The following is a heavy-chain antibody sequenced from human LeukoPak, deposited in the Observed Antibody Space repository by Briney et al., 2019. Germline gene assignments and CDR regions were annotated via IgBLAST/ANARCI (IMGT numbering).Heavy chain of an antibody. Sequence: SETLSLTCAVYGGSFSGYYWSWIRQPPGKGLEWIGEINHSGSTNYNPSLKSRVTISVDKSKNQFSLKLSSVTAADTAVYYCATTSIAAAVTPWGAFDIWGQGTMVTVSS. D-gene: IGHD6-13*01. CDR2: INHSGST. J-gene: IGHJ3*02. CDR1: GGSFSGYY. V-gene: IGHV4-34*01. CDR3: ATTSIAAAVTPWGAFDI.